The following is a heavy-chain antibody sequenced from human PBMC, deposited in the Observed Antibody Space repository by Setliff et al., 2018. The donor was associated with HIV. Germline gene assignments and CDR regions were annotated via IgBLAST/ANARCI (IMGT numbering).Heavy chain of an antibody. CDR2: VNPNSGDA. J-gene: IGHJ6*02. CDR3: ARNFGLSPSGKYYYYYGMDI. V-gene: IGHV1-2*02. D-gene: IGHD3-10*01. Sequence: ASVKVSCKASGYTFTGHYLHWVRQAPGQGLEWLGWVNPNSGDAIYAQNFQGRVTMTRDTSINAAYMELRGLRSDDTAAYYCARNFGLSPSGKYYYYYGMDIWGQGTTVTVAS. CDR1: GYTFTGHY.